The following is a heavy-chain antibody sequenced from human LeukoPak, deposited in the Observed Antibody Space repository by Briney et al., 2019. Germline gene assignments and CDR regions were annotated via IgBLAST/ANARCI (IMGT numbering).Heavy chain of an antibody. Sequence: GGSLRLSCAASGFTFSSYEMNWVRQAPGKGLEWVSYISGSGSTIYYADSVKGRFTISRDNAKNSLYLQMNSLRAEDTAVYYCARVRYSGSYYYWVQGTLVTVSS. CDR1: GFTFSSYE. V-gene: IGHV3-48*03. J-gene: IGHJ4*02. CDR3: ARVRYSGSYYY. CDR2: ISGSGSTI. D-gene: IGHD1-26*01.